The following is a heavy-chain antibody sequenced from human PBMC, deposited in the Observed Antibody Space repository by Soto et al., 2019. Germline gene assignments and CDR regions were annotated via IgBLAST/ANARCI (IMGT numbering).Heavy chain of an antibody. J-gene: IGHJ4*02. D-gene: IGHD3-3*01. CDR1: GFPFSSYA. CDR2: IGGSGGDT. CDR3: ARRTWRGRADY. Sequence: PGGSLRLSCAASGFPFSSYAMSWVRQAPGKGLEWVSAIGGSGGDTYYADSVKGRFTVSRDNAENTLNLQLNSLRVEDTAIYYCARRTWRGRADYWGQGISVTVS. V-gene: IGHV3-23*01.